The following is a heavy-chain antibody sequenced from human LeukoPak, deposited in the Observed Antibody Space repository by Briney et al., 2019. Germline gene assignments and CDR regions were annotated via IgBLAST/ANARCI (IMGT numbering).Heavy chain of an antibody. CDR1: GFTFSSYW. Sequence: PGGSLRLSCAASGFTFSSYWMHWARQAPGKGLVWVSRINSDGSSTTYADSVEGRFTISRDNAKNSVYLQMNSLRAEDTAVYYCARDYYGNGMDVWGQGTTVTVSS. CDR2: INSDGSST. J-gene: IGHJ6*02. V-gene: IGHV3-74*01. CDR3: ARDYYGNGMDV. D-gene: IGHD3-22*01.